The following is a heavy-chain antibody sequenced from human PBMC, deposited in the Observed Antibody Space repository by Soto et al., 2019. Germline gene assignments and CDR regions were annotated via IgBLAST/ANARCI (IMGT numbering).Heavy chain of an antibody. V-gene: IGHV4-31*03. Sequence: QVQLQESGPGLVKPSQTLSLTCTVSGGSISRGGYYWPWIRQHPGKGLEWIGYISSSGGTYYNPSLMSRVTISVDTSKNQFSLKLSSVAAADTAVEYCARSVFPWGQGTLVTVSS. CDR2: ISSSGGT. CDR3: ARSVFP. J-gene: IGHJ5*02. CDR1: GGSISRGGYY.